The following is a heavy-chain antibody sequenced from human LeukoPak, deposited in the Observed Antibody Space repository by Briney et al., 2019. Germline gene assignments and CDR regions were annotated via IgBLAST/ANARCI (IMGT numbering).Heavy chain of an antibody. V-gene: IGHV4-59*08. CDR3: ARSVRGVIVYYFDY. Sequence: SETLSLTCTVSGGSISSYYWSWIRQPPGKGLEWIGYIYYSGSTNYNPSLKSRVTISVDTSKNQFSLKLSSVTAADTAVYYCARSVRGVIVYYFDYWGQGTLVTVSS. CDR1: GGSISSYY. J-gene: IGHJ4*02. D-gene: IGHD3-10*01. CDR2: IYYSGST.